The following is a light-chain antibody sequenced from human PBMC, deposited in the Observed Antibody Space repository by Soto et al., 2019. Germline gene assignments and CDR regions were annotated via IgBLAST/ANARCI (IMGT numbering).Light chain of an antibody. Sequence: EIVMTQSPATLSVSPGERATLSCRASQSVSSNLAWYQQKPGQAPRLLIYGASTRATGIQPRFSGSGSGTEFSLTISSLQSEDFAGYYCQQYNNWPKTFGEWTNVEIK. CDR3: QQYNNWPKT. CDR2: GAS. CDR1: QSVSSN. J-gene: IGKJ1*01. V-gene: IGKV3-15*01.